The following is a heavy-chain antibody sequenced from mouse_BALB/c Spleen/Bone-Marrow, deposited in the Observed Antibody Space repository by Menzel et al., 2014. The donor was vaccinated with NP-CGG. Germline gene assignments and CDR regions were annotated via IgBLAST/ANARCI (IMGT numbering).Heavy chain of an antibody. CDR2: IYPGDGDT. CDR3: ARSEATMILAY. Sequence: GYTLTSYWMQSVKLRPGQCLEWIGPIYPGDGDTRYTQKFKGKATLTADKSSSTAFMQLSSLASEDSAVYYCARSEATMILAYWGQGTLVTVSA. D-gene: IGHD2-4*01. V-gene: IGHV1-87*01. J-gene: IGHJ3*01. CDR1: GYTLTSYW.